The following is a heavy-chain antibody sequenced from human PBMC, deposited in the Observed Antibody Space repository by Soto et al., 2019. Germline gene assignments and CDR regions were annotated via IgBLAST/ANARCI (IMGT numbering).Heavy chain of an antibody. V-gene: IGHV1-2*02. Sequence: ASVKVSCKASGYTFTGYYMHWVRQAPGQGLEWMGWINPNSGGTNYAQKFQGRVTMTRDTSISTAYMELSRLRSDDTAVYYCARDRRQALVVVTAIDYWGQGTLVTVYS. D-gene: IGHD2-21*02. CDR1: GYTFTGYY. CDR3: ARDRRQALVVVTAIDY. CDR2: INPNSGGT. J-gene: IGHJ4*02.